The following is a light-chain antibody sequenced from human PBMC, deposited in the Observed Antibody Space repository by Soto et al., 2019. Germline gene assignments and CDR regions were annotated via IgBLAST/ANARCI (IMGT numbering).Light chain of an antibody. Sequence: QSALTQPASVSGSPGQSITISCTGTSSDVGGYNYVSWYQHHPGKAPQLMIYEVNNRPSGVSNRFSGSKSGNTASLTISGLQAEDEADYYCSSSTSISTYVFGSGTKLTVL. V-gene: IGLV2-14*01. CDR1: SSDVGGYNY. J-gene: IGLJ1*01. CDR3: SSSTSISTYV. CDR2: EVN.